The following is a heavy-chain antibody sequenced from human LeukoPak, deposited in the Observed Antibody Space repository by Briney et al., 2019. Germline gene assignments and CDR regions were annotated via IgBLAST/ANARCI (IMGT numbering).Heavy chain of an antibody. CDR1: GFNFSGYD. J-gene: IGHJ4*02. Sequence: GGSLRLSCAASGFNFSGYDMHWVRQATGKGLEWVSAIGTAGDTYYTGSVKGRFTISRENAKNSLYLQMNSLRAGDTAVYYCARVAKERVGGVYYFDYWGQGTLVTVSS. CDR2: IGTAGDT. D-gene: IGHD1-1*01. V-gene: IGHV3-13*01. CDR3: ARVAKERVGGVYYFDY.